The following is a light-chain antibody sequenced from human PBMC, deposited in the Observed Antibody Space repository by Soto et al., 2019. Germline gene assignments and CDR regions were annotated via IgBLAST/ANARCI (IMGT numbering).Light chain of an antibody. V-gene: IGLV2-14*02. Sequence: QSALAQPASVSGSPGQSITISCTGTSGFVGSFSLVSWYQQHPGKAPKVMISEGHRRPSGVPDRFSGSKSGNTASLTISGLQAEDEADYYCSSYTTSSTQVFGTGTKVTVL. CDR3: SSYTTSSTQV. CDR2: EGH. J-gene: IGLJ1*01. CDR1: SGFVGSFSL.